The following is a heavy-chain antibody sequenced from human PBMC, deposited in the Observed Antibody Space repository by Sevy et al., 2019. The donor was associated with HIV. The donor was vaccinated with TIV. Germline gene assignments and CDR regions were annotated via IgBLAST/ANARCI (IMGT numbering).Heavy chain of an antibody. D-gene: IGHD3-16*01. J-gene: IGHJ4*02. CDR2: ITYDGSNK. Sequence: GGSLRLSCAASGFTFSSYAMHWVRQAPGKGLEWVAVITYDGSNKYYADSVKGRFTISRDNSKNTLYLQMNSLRAEDTAVYYCAREGEMATIRDYFDYWGQGTLVTVSS. CDR1: GFTFSSYA. V-gene: IGHV3-30-3*01. CDR3: AREGEMATIRDYFDY.